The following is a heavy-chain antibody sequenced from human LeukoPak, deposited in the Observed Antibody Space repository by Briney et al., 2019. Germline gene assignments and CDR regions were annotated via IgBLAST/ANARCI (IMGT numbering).Heavy chain of an antibody. D-gene: IGHD3-10*01. CDR2: IKSKTDGETM. CDR3: TTDRLYGSGSYYLDY. J-gene: IGHJ4*02. Sequence: GGSLRLSCAASGFTVSSNYMSWVRQAPGKGLEWVGRIKSKTDGETMDYAAPVKGRFTISRDDSKNTLYLQMNSLKTEDTAVYYCTTDRLYGSGSYYLDYWGQGTLVTVSS. V-gene: IGHV3-15*01. CDR1: GFTVSSNY.